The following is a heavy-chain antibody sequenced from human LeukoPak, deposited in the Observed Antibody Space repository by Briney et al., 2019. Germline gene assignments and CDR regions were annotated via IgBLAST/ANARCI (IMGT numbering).Heavy chain of an antibody. V-gene: IGHV4-61*01. CDR2: IYYSGST. CDR3: AREVFYFDSSGYNYFDY. J-gene: IGHJ4*02. D-gene: IGHD3-22*01. CDR1: GGSVSSGSYY. Sequence: SETLSLTCTVSGGSVSSGSYYWSSIRQPPGKGLEWIGYIYYSGSTNYNPSLKSRVTISVDTSKNQFSLKLSSVTAADTAVYYCAREVFYFDSSGYNYFDYWGQGTLVTVSS.